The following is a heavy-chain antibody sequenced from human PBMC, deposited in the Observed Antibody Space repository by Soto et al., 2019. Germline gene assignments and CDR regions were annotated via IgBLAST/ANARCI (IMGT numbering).Heavy chain of an antibody. D-gene: IGHD3-10*01. J-gene: IGHJ6*02. V-gene: IGHV1-69*02. Sequence: ASVKVSCKDSGGTFSSYTISWVRQAPGQGLEWMGRIIPILGIANYAQKFQGRVTITADKSTSTAYMELSSLRSEDTAVYYCARGGYGSGSYYPYYYGMDVWGQGTTVTVSS. CDR2: IIPILGIA. CDR3: ARGGYGSGSYYPYYYGMDV. CDR1: GGTFSSYT.